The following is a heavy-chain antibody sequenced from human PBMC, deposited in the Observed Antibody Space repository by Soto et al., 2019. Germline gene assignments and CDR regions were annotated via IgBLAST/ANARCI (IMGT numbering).Heavy chain of an antibody. D-gene: IGHD3-10*01. V-gene: IGHV4-30-2*01. CDR3: ARALITKVDY. CDR2: IYHSGST. CDR1: DGSISSRGYS. J-gene: IGHJ4*02. Sequence: TMSLTCAVSDGSISSRGYSRSWIRQPPGKGLEWIGYIYHSGSTYYNPSLKSRVTISVDRSKNQFSLKLSSVTAADTAVYYCARALITKVDYWGQGTLVTVSS.